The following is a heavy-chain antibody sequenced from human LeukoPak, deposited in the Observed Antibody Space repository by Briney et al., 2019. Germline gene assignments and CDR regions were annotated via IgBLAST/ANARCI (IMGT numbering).Heavy chain of an antibody. Sequence: GGSLTLSCAASDFTFMRHTMSWVRQAPGKGLEWVSGISGAGGVSYYADSVKGRFTISRDNSKNTLYLQMNSLRAEDTAVYYCAKDLITGTTGSFDYWGQGTLVTVSS. CDR1: DFTFMRHT. D-gene: IGHD1-20*01. V-gene: IGHV3-23*01. J-gene: IGHJ4*02. CDR3: AKDLITGTTGSFDY. CDR2: ISGAGGVS.